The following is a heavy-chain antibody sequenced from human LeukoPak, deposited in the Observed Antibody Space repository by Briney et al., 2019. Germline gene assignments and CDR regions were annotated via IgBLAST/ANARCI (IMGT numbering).Heavy chain of an antibody. D-gene: IGHD4-17*01. CDR1: GGSILNYY. CDR2: IYTSGTT. CDR3: ARGLPFGVTTGAGYFDP. Sequence: SETLSLTCTVSGGSILNYYWSWIRQPAGKGLEWIGRIYTSGTTSYNPSLKTRVTMSLDTSKNQFSLKLSSVTAADTAVYFCARGLPFGVTTGAGYFDPWGQGILVTVSS. J-gene: IGHJ4*02. V-gene: IGHV4-4*07.